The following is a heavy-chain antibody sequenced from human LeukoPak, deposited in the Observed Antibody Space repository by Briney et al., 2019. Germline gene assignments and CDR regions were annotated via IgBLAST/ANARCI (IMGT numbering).Heavy chain of an antibody. J-gene: IGHJ4*02. CDR3: AKGSLGSWYYFDY. Sequence: GGSLRLSCAASGFTFGTSAMSWVRQAPGKGPEWVSTFGRSGSDTYYSDSVKGRFTIFRDNSKNTLYLQMNSLRDEDTAVYYGAKGSLGSWYYFDYWGQGTLVTVSS. CDR1: GFTFGTSA. D-gene: IGHD6-13*01. CDR2: FGRSGSDT. V-gene: IGHV3-23*01.